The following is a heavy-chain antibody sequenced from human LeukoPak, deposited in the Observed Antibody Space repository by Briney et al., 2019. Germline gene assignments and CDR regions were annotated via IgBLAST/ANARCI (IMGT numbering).Heavy chain of an antibody. Sequence: SETLSLTCTVSGGSISSYYWSWIRQPAGKGLEWIGYIYHSGSAYYNPSLKSRVTISVDTSKNQFSLKVSSVTAADTAVYYCARSGMDWAFDYWGQGTLVTVSS. CDR3: ARSGMDWAFDY. J-gene: IGHJ4*02. CDR2: IYHSGSA. V-gene: IGHV4-59*06. D-gene: IGHD3/OR15-3a*01. CDR1: GGSISSYY.